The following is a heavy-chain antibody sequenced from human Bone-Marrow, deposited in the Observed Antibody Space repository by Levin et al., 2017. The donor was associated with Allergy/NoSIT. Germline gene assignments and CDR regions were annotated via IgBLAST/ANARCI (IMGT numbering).Heavy chain of an antibody. D-gene: IGHD2-15*01. CDR2: IYYSGTT. V-gene: IGHV4-30-4*01. J-gene: IGHJ2*01. Sequence: SETLSLTCTISGGSISSDDFQWTWIRQPPGKGPEFIGYIYYSGTTYYNPSLQSRVTISVDTSKNQFSLTLRSVTAADTAVYFCVKDSTSTPQGFFDVWGRGTLVTASP. CDR3: VKDSTSTPQGFFDV. CDR1: GGSISSDDFQ.